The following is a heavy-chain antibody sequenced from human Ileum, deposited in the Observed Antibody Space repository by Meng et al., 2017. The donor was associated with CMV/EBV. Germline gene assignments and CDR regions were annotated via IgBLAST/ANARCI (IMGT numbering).Heavy chain of an antibody. D-gene: IGHD1-26*01. Sequence: GESLKISCAASGFTFSSYEMNWVRQAPGKGLEWVSYISSSGSTIYYADSAKGRFTTSRDNAKNSLYLQMNSLRAEDTAVYYCARAPKDLLYYYGMDVWGQGTTVTVSS. CDR1: GFTFSSYE. V-gene: IGHV3-48*03. J-gene: IGHJ6*02. CDR2: ISSSGSTI. CDR3: ARAPKDLLYYYGMDV.